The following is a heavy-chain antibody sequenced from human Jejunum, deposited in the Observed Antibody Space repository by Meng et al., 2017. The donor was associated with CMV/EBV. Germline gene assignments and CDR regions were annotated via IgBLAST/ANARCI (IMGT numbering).Heavy chain of an antibody. CDR2: ISHSGNT. CDR3: AGRAAWYSY. Sequence: QVQLQESGPGLVKPSGTLSLTCAVSSGSFGSSNWWTWVRQSPSKGLEWFGEISHSGNTKYNPSLESRLTISVDQSKNQFSLKLSSVTAADTAVYYCAGRAAWYSYWGQGTLVTVSS. V-gene: IGHV4-4*02. CDR1: SGSFGSSNW. J-gene: IGHJ4*02. D-gene: IGHD6-13*01.